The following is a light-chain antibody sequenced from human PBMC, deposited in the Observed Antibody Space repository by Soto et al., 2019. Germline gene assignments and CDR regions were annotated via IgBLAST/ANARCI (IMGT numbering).Light chain of an antibody. V-gene: IGKV3-15*01. Sequence: EIVMTQSPATLSVSPGERATLSCRASQSVSSNLAWYQQKPGQSPRLLIYGASTRATGVPARFSGSGSGTEFTLTIGSLQSEGFAVYCCQQYINLWTFGQGTKVEIK. CDR2: GAS. J-gene: IGKJ1*01. CDR3: QQYINLWT. CDR1: QSVSSN.